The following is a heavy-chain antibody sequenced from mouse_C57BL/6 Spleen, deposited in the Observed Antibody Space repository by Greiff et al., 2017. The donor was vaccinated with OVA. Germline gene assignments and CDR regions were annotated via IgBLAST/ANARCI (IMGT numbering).Heavy chain of an antibody. D-gene: IGHD6-1*01. CDR3: ARESPLYYFDY. J-gene: IGHJ2*01. Sequence: EVQLVESGGGLVKPGGSLKLSCAASGFTFSSYAMSWVRQTPEKRLEWVATISDGGSYTYYPDNVKGRFTISRDNAKNNLYLQMSHLKSEDTAMYYCARESPLYYFDYWGQGTTLTVSS. CDR1: GFTFSSYA. CDR2: ISDGGSYT. V-gene: IGHV5-4*01.